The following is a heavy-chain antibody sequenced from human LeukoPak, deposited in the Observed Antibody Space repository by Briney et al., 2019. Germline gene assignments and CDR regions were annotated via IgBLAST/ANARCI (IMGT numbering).Heavy chain of an antibody. CDR2: ISGSGGSA. V-gene: IGHV3-23*01. J-gene: IGHJ4*02. D-gene: IGHD3-10*01. Sequence: GGSLRLSCAASGFTFSSYAMSWVRQAPGKGLEWVSAISGSGGSAFYADSVKGRFTISRDNSKNTLYLQMNSLRAEDTAVYYCARDRRVRGVIITSYYFDYWGQGTLVTVSS. CDR3: ARDRRVRGVIITSYYFDY. CDR1: GFTFSSYA.